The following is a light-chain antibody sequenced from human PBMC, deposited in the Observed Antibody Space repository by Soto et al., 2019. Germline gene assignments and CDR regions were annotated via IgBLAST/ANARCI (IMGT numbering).Light chain of an antibody. V-gene: IGKV1-5*03. Sequence: DIQMTQSPSTLSASIGDRVTITCRASQSISHWLAWYQQKPGKAPTVLIYQASALESGVPSRFSGSGFGTEFTVTITSLQPDDFATYYCQQYSRYSITFGGGTKVEMK. CDR3: QQYSRYSIT. CDR2: QAS. CDR1: QSISHW. J-gene: IGKJ4*01.